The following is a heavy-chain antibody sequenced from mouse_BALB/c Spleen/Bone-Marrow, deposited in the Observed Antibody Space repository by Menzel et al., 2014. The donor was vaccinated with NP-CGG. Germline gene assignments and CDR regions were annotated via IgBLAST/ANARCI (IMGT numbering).Heavy chain of an antibody. D-gene: IGHD1-1*01. J-gene: IGHJ3*01. Sequence: QVQLQQSGAELVRPGSSVKVSCKASGYVFTDYWMNWLRQRPGQGLEWIGRIFPANADTNYKANFKDKVTLTADKSSTTAYMQLNSLTSEDSAVYFCARFATGSFAYWGQGTLVTVSA. CDR3: ARFATGSFAY. CDR1: GYVFTDYW. V-gene: IGHV1-80*01. CDR2: IFPANADT.